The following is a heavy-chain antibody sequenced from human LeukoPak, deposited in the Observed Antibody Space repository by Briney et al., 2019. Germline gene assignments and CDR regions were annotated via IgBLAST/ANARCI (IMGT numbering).Heavy chain of an antibody. J-gene: IGHJ4*02. CDR2: IYYSGST. CDR3: ARAPPYGGNDY. V-gene: IGHV4-59*01. CDR1: GGSISSYY. D-gene: IGHD4-23*01. Sequence: SETLSLTCTVSGGSISSYYWSWIRQPPGKGLEWIGYIYYSGSTNYNPSLKSRVTISVDTSKNQFSLKLSSVTAADTAVYYCARAPPYGGNDYWGQGTLVTVSS.